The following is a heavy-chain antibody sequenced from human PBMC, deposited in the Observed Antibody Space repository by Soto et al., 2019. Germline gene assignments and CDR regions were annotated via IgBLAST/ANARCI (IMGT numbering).Heavy chain of an antibody. Sequence: QVQLVQSGAEVKKPGASVKVSCKASGYTFTSYGISWVRQAPGQGLEWMGWISAYNGNTNYAQKLQGRVTMTTDTSASPDYMDLRSLKSDDTALYYCVVAAQPYYFDYWGKGTLVTVSS. D-gene: IGHD2-15*01. CDR2: ISAYNGNT. CDR1: GYTFTSYG. V-gene: IGHV1-18*01. CDR3: VVAAQPYYFDY. J-gene: IGHJ4*02.